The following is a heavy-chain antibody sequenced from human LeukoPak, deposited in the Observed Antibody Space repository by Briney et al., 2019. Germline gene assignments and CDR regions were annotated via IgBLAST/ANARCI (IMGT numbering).Heavy chain of an antibody. CDR3: ATGPGEYDAFDI. D-gene: IGHD3-16*01. V-gene: IGHV4-61*02. CDR2: IYTSGST. CDR1: GGSISSGRYY. Sequence: PSETLSLTCTVSGGSISSGRYYWSWIRQPAGKGLEWIGRIYTSGSTNYNPSLKSRVTISVDTSKNQFSLKLSSVTPEDTAVYYCATGPGEYDAFDIWGQGTMVTVSS. J-gene: IGHJ3*02.